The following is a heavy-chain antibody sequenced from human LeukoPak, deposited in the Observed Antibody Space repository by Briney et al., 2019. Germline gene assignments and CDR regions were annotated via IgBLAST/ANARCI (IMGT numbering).Heavy chain of an antibody. Sequence: ASVKVSCKASGYTFTSYYMHWVRQAPGQGLEWMGWINPNSGGTNYAQKFQGRVTMTRDTSISTAYMELSRLRSDDTAVYYCARAVFGQWELQAAFDIWGQGTMVTVSS. CDR1: GYTFTSYY. J-gene: IGHJ3*02. V-gene: IGHV1-2*02. CDR3: ARAVFGQWELQAAFDI. D-gene: IGHD1-26*01. CDR2: INPNSGGT.